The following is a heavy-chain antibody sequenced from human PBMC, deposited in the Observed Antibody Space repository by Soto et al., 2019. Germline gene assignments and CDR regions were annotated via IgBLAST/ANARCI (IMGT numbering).Heavy chain of an antibody. Sequence: SETLSLTCTVSGGSISNYYWSWIRQPPGKRLEWIGYIYYSGSTNYNPSLRSRVTISVDTSKNQFPLNLSSVTAADTAVYFCARGVRSVTYFDSWGQGTLVTVSS. J-gene: IGHJ4*02. D-gene: IGHD4-17*01. V-gene: IGHV4-59*01. CDR3: ARGVRSVTYFDS. CDR1: GGSISNYY. CDR2: IYYSGST.